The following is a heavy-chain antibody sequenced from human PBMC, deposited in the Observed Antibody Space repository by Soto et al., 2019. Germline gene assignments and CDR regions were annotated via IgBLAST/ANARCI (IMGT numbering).Heavy chain of an antibody. V-gene: IGHV1-2*04. Sequence: ASVKVSCKASGYTFTGYYMHWVRQAPGQGLEWMGWINPNSGGTNYAQKFQGWVTMTRDTSISTAYMELSRLRSDDTAVYYCAREGGTTGTGEDAFDIWGQGTMVTVSS. D-gene: IGHD1-1*01. J-gene: IGHJ3*02. CDR3: AREGGTTGTGEDAFDI. CDR2: INPNSGGT. CDR1: GYTFTGYY.